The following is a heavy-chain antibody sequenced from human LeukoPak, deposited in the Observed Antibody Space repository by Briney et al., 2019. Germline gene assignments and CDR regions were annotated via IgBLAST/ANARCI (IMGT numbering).Heavy chain of an antibody. V-gene: IGHV4-39*01. J-gene: IGHJ4*02. CDR1: GGSISSSSYY. D-gene: IGHD3-22*01. CDR3: ASFYYESSGNYYVPFDY. Sequence: SETLSLTCTVSGGSISSSSYYWGWIRQPPGKGLEWIGTINYSGSTYYNPSLKSRVTISLDTSKNQFSLWLSSVTAADTAVYYCASFYYESSGNYYVPFDYWGQGTLVTVSS. CDR2: INYSGST.